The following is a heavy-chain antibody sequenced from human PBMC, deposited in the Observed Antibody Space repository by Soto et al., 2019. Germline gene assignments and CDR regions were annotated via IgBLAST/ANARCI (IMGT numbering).Heavy chain of an antibody. Sequence: ASVKVSCKASGYTFTGYYMHWVRQAPGQGLEWMGWINPNSGGTNYAQKIQGWVTVTRDTSISTAYMKLSRLRTDDTTVYYCARDPYSGYDYSFDYWGQGTLVTVSS. CDR3: ARDPYSGYDYSFDY. V-gene: IGHV1-2*04. CDR2: INPNSGGT. CDR1: GYTFTGYY. D-gene: IGHD5-12*01. J-gene: IGHJ4*02.